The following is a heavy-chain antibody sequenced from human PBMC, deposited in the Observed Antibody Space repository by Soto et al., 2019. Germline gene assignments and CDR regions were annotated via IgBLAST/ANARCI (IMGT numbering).Heavy chain of an antibody. CDR1: GLSLSTTGVG. CDR3: VQSRCGGDCLQSYSSHSYYGLDV. D-gene: IGHD2-21*02. CDR2: IYWDDDK. Sequence: PTLVNPTQTLTLTCTFSGLSLSTTGVGVGWIRQPPGKALEWLALIYWDDDKRYSPSLKSRLTITKDTSKNQVVLTMTNMDPVDTATYYCVQSRCGGDCLQSYSSHSYYGLDVWGQGTTVTVSS. J-gene: IGHJ6*02. V-gene: IGHV2-5*02.